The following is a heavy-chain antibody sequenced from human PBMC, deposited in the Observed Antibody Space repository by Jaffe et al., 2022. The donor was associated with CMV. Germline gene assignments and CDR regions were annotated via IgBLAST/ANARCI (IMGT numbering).Heavy chain of an antibody. CDR3: AADSGYYYPMAAFDI. CDR2: IVVGSGNT. V-gene: IGHV1-58*01. J-gene: IGHJ3*02. CDR1: GFTFTSSA. D-gene: IGHD3-22*01. Sequence: QMQLVQSGPEVKKPGTSVKVSCKASGFTFTSSAVQWVRQARGQRLEWIGWIVVGSGNTNYAQKFQERVTITRDMSTSTAYMELSSLRSEDTAVYYCAADSGYYYPMAAFDIWGQGTMVTVSS.